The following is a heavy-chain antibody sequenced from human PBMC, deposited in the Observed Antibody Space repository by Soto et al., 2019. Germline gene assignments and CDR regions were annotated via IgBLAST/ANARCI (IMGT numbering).Heavy chain of an antibody. J-gene: IGHJ3*02. CDR1: GFTFSSYY. D-gene: IGHD6-19*01. V-gene: IGHV3-74*01. CDR2: ISSDGTST. CDR3: GRKISGWHDFDI. Sequence: GGSLRLSCAASGFTFSSYYVRWIRQAPGKGLLWVSHISSDGTSTYYADSVKGRFTTSRDNAKNTLYLQMNSLRAEDTAVYYCGRKISGWHDFDIWGPGTTVTAS.